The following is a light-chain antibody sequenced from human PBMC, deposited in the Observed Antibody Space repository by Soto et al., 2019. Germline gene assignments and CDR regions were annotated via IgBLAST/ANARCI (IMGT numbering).Light chain of an antibody. J-gene: IGKJ3*01. Sequence: DIVMTQSPLSLPVTPGEPASISCRSSQSLLQSNGFNYLDWYLQKPGQSPQLLIYLCSNRASGVPDRFSGSGSGTDFTMKISRVEAEDVGVYYCVQALQAPGTFGPGAKVDIK. CDR1: QSLLQSNGFNY. V-gene: IGKV2-28*01. CDR3: VQALQAPGT. CDR2: LCS.